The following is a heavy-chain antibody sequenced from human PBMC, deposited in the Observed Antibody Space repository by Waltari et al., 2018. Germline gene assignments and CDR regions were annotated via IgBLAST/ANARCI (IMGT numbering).Heavy chain of an antibody. J-gene: IGHJ4*02. CDR1: GFTFSSDA. Sequence: EVQLLESGGGLVQPGGSLSLSCAASGFTFSSDAMNWVRRAPGKWMEGVSAISGSGGSTSYADSVKGRFTISRDNSKNTLYLQMNSLRAEDTAVYYCAKEPYSSSSRYYFDYWGQGTLVTVSS. CDR2: ISGSGGST. D-gene: IGHD6-6*01. V-gene: IGHV3-23*01. CDR3: AKEPYSSSSRYYFDY.